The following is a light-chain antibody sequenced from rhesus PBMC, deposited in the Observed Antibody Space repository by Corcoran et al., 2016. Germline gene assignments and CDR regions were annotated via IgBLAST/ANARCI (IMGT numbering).Light chain of an antibody. CDR1: QTISSF. CDR2: AAS. V-gene: IGKV1-44*02. J-gene: IGKJ4*01. CDR3: PQHNSHPLT. Sequence: DIQMTQSPSSLSASVGDRVTITCRASQTISSFLAWYQQKPGKVPKLLIYAASSLESGVPSRFIGRGSGTEFTLTISSLQPEDFATYYCPQHNSHPLTFGGGTKVEIK.